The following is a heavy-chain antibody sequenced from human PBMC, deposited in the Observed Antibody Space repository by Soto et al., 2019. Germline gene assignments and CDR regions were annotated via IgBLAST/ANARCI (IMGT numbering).Heavy chain of an antibody. J-gene: IGHJ4*02. D-gene: IGHD3-3*01. CDR3: AKEARTYYDFWSGSPAAFDY. CDR2: ISGSGGST. CDR1: GFTFSSYA. V-gene: IGHV3-23*01. Sequence: PGGSLRLSCAASGFTFSSYAMSWVRQAPGKGLEWVSAISGSGGSTYYADSVKGRFTISRDNSKNTLYLQINSLRAEDTAVYYCAKEARTYYDFWSGSPAAFDYWGQGTLVTVSS.